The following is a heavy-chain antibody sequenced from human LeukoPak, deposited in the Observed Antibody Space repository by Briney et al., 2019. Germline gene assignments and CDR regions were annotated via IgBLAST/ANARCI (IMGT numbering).Heavy chain of an antibody. CDR3: ARGSARAWDFWSGYYDYYYGMDV. Sequence: GASVTVSFKASGYTFTSYDINWVRQATGQGLEWMGWMNPNSGNTGYAQKFQGRVTMTRNTSISTAYMELSSLRSEDTAVYYCARGSARAWDFWSGYYDYYYGMDVWGQGTTVTVSS. CDR2: MNPNSGNT. J-gene: IGHJ6*02. CDR1: GYTFTSYD. D-gene: IGHD3-3*01. V-gene: IGHV1-8*01.